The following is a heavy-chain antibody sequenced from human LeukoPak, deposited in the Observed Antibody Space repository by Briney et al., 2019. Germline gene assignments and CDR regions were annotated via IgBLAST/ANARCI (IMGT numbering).Heavy chain of an antibody. J-gene: IGHJ4*02. V-gene: IGHV1-18*01. D-gene: IGHD1-26*01. CDR3: ARDGIGPPSPELPFDY. Sequence: ASVKVSCKASGYTFTSYGISWVRQAPGQGLEWMGWISAYNGNTNYAQKLQGRVTMTTDTSTSTAYMELRSLRSDDTAVYYCARDGIGPPSPELPFDYWGQGTLVTVSS. CDR1: GYTFTSYG. CDR2: ISAYNGNT.